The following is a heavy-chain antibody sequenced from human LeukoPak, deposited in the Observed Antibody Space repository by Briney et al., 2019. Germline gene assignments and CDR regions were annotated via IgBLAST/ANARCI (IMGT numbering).Heavy chain of an antibody. D-gene: IGHD1-1*01. CDR2: ISSSGSGGNT. J-gene: IGHJ4*02. CDR3: AREGSAGTTGHFDY. CDR1: GFTFSDHY. Sequence: GGSLRLSCAASGFTFSDHYMDWVRQAPGKGLEWVSGISSSGSGGNTYYADSVKGRFTISRDSSKNTLFLHMNTLRAEDTAVYYCAREGSAGTTGHFDYWGQGTLVTVSS. V-gene: IGHV3-11*01.